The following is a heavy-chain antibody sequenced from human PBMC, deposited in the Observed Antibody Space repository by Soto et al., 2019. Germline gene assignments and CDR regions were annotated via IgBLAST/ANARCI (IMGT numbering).Heavy chain of an antibody. D-gene: IGHD2-21*02. J-gene: IGHJ6*02. CDR3: SRLEVVTATHNDV. CDR2: IRSKANNYAT. CDR1: GFTFSGSP. Sequence: EVQLVESGGGLVQPGGSLKLSCAASGFTFSGSPMHWFRQASGKGLEWVGHIRSKANNYATAYAASVKGRFTISRDDSKNTAYLQMDSLKTEDTAVYYCSRLEVVTATHNDVWGQGTTVTVSS. V-gene: IGHV3-73*01.